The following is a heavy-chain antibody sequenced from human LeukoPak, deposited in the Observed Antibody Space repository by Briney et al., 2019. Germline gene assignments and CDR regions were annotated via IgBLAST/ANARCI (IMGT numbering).Heavy chain of an antibody. D-gene: IGHD2-8*02. CDR2: IHPGDSDT. CDR3: ATLPHTEFHY. CDR1: GYTFTSYW. J-gene: IGHJ4*02. Sequence: GESLKISCKGSGYTFTSYWIGWVRQMPGKGLEWMGIIHPGDSDTRYSPSFQGQVTISADKSISTSYLQWSSLKASDIAMYYCATLPHTEFHYWGQGTLVTVSS. V-gene: IGHV5-51*01.